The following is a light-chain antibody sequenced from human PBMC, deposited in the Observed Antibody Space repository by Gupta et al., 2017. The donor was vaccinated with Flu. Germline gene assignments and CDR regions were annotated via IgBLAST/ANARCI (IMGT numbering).Light chain of an antibody. V-gene: IGLV2-14*01. J-gene: IGLJ2*01. Sequence: QSALTQPASVSGSPGSSITISCTGTSIDVGGYNYVSWYQQHPGKAPKLMIYEVITRPSGVSNRFSGTKSGNTASLTISGLQAEDEADYYCSSYTSSSTVVFGGGTKLTVL. CDR2: EVI. CDR1: SIDVGGYNY. CDR3: SSYTSSSTVV.